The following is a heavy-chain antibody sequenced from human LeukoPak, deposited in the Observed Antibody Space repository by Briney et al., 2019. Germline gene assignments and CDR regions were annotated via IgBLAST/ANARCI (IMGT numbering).Heavy chain of an antibody. V-gene: IGHV1-46*01. Sequence: ASVKVSCKASGYTFTSYYMQWVRQAPGQGPEWMGIINPSGGSTSYAQKFQGRVTMTRDTSTSTVYMELSSLRSEDTAVYYCARDLSRRGLYSSSSDYYYMDVWGKGTTVTVSS. CDR1: GYTFTSYY. CDR2: INPSGGST. CDR3: ARDLSRRGLYSSSSDYYYMDV. D-gene: IGHD6-6*01. J-gene: IGHJ6*03.